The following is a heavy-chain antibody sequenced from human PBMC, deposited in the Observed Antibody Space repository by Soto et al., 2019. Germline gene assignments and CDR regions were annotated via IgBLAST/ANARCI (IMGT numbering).Heavy chain of an antibody. CDR1: GGSISSVGYY. D-gene: IGHD6-19*01. CDR2: IYYSGST. Sequence: PSETLSLTCTVSGGSISSVGYYWSWIRQHPGKGLEWIGYIYYSGSTYYNPSLKSRVTISVDTSKNQFSLKLSSVTAADTALYYCARERLVTPINVFDAWGQGTLVTVSS. CDR3: ARERLVTPINVFDA. J-gene: IGHJ5*02. V-gene: IGHV4-31*03.